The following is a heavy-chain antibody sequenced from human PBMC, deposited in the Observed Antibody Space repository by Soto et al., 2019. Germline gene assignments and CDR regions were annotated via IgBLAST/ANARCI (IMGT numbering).Heavy chain of an antibody. J-gene: IGHJ4*02. V-gene: IGHV1-3*05. CDR2: INAGNGNT. Sequence: QVQVVQSGAEEKKPGASVKVSCTASGYTFTGYAMHWVRQAPGQRLEWMGWINAGNGNTKYSQKFQGRVTITRDTSASTAYMELSSLRSEDTAVYYCARAVAVPADFDYWGQGNLVTVSS. CDR1: GYTFTGYA. D-gene: IGHD6-19*01. CDR3: ARAVAVPADFDY.